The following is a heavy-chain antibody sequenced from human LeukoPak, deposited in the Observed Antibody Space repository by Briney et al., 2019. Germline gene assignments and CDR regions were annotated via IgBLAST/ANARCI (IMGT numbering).Heavy chain of an antibody. CDR2: MNPNSGKT. V-gene: IGHV1-8*01. CDR3: ARVRQQLVDY. D-gene: IGHD6-13*01. Sequence: ASVKVSCKASGYTFASYDINWVRQATGQGLEWMGWMNPNSGKTDYAQKFQGRVTMTRNTSVSTAYMELSSLRSDDTAVYYCARVRQQLVDYWGQGTLVTVSS. J-gene: IGHJ4*02. CDR1: GYTFASYD.